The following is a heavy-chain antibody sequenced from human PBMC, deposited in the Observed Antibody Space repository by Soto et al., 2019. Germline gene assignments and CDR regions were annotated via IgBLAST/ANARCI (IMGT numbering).Heavy chain of an antibody. CDR2: ISHDGNIK. CDR3: ARDYETSSAGYYYYGMDV. V-gene: IGHV3-30*09. Sequence: QVQLVESGGGVVQPGRSLRLSCAASGFTFRSYAMHWVRQAPGKGLEWLATISHDGNIKYYADSVKGRFAISRDNSMNAVFLQMNSLRPEDTARYYCARDYETSSAGYYYYGMDVWGHGTTVTVSS. D-gene: IGHD2-2*01. J-gene: IGHJ6*02. CDR1: GFTFRSYA.